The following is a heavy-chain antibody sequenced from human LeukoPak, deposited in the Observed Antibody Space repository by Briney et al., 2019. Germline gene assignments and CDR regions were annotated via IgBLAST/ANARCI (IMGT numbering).Heavy chain of an antibody. CDR1: GGTFSSYA. CDR3: ARGDYGDYGYYYYYGMDV. CDR2: IIPIFGTA. V-gene: IGHV1-69*01. J-gene: IGHJ6*02. Sequence: SVKVSCKASGGTFSSYAISWVRQAPGQGLEWMGGIIPIFGTANYAQKFQGRVTITADESTSTAYMELSSLRSEDTAVYYCARGDYGDYGYYYYYGMDVWVQGTTVTVSS. D-gene: IGHD4-17*01.